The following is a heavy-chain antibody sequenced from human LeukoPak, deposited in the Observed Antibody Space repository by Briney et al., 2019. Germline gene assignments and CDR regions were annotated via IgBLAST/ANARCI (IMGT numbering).Heavy chain of an antibody. Sequence: ASVKVSSKASGYTFTSYDINWVRQATGQGLEWMGWMNPNSGNTGYAQKFQGRVTITRNTSISTAYMELSSLRSEDTAVYYCARGLIAARLLDYWGQGTLVTVSS. D-gene: IGHD6-6*01. CDR1: GYTFTSYD. CDR2: MNPNSGNT. CDR3: ARGLIAARLLDY. J-gene: IGHJ4*02. V-gene: IGHV1-8*03.